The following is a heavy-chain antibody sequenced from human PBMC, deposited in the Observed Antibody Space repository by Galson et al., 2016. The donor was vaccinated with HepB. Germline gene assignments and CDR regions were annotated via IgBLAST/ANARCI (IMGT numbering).Heavy chain of an antibody. CDR3: ASLPRRGVVINYFDY. D-gene: IGHD3-3*01. Sequence: SETLSLTCTVSGGSISSSSDYWGWIRQPPGKGLEWIGSIYYSGSTYYNPSLKSRVTISVDTSKNQFSLKLSSVTAADTAVYYCASLPRRGVVINYFDYWGQGTLVTVSS. CDR2: IYYSGST. CDR1: GGSISSSSDY. V-gene: IGHV4-39*01. J-gene: IGHJ4*02.